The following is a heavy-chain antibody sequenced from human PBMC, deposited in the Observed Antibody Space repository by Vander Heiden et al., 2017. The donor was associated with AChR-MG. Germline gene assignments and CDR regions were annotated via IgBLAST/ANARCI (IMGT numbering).Heavy chain of an antibody. CDR3: TRGTYGGDAFDI. Sequence: EVQLVPSGGGLIQPGGSLRLPCAPSGFPFISYEMSWARQAPGKGLEWVSYISSGASTKYYADAVKGRFTISRDNAQKSLYLQMKSMRAEDTAVYYYTRGTYGGDAFDIWGQGRMVTVSS. J-gene: IGHJ3*02. D-gene: IGHD2-21*01. CDR2: ISSGASTK. CDR1: GFPFISYE. V-gene: IGHV3-48*03.